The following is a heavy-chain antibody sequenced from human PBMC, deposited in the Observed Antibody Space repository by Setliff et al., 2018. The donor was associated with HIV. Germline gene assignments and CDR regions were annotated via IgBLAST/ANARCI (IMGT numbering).Heavy chain of an antibody. D-gene: IGHD6-13*01. Sequence: GASVKVSCKASGYTFTSYDINWVRQATGQGLEWMGWMNPNSGNTGYAQKFQGRVTMTRNTSISTAYMELSSLRSEDTAVYYCARDFSGQQLVGGWFDPWGQGTLVTVSS. CDR3: ARDFSGQQLVGGWFDP. J-gene: IGHJ5*02. CDR1: GYTFTSYD. CDR2: MNPNSGNT. V-gene: IGHV1-8*02.